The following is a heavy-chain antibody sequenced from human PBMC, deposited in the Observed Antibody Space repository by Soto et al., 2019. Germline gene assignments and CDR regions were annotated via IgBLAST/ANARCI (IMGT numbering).Heavy chain of an antibody. V-gene: IGHV4-4*02. CDR3: VCNGYYSLDH. Sequence: QVQLQESGPGLVKPSGTLSLTCAVSGDSMSSADWWSWVRQPPGKGLEWIGEIHHSGGINYHPSLRSRVTISVEMSKIQFSLHLSSVTAAVTVVYFCVCNGYYSLDHWGQGTLVIGSP. CDR1: GDSMSSADW. J-gene: IGHJ4*02. CDR2: IHHSGGI. D-gene: IGHD6-25*01.